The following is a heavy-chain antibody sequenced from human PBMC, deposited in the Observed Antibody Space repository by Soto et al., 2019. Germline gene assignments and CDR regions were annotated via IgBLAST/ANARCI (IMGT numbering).Heavy chain of an antibody. J-gene: IGHJ4*02. CDR2: ISTNGRST. CDR3: LRDIFGVVIFDS. CDR1: GFSFSDSA. V-gene: IGHV3-64D*06. Sequence: PGGSLRLSCSASGFSFSDSAMHGVRQAPGKRLEYVSAISTNGRSTYYADSVKGRFTISRDNSKNTVHLQMSSLRAEDTALYYCLRDIFGVVIFDSWGQGTPVTVSS. D-gene: IGHD3-3*01.